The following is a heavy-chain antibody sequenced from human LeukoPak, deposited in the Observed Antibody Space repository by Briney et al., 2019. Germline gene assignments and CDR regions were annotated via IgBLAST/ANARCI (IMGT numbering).Heavy chain of an antibody. CDR3: ARHASSIAARRGFDY. Sequence: SETLSLTCTVSGGSVSSGSYYWSWIRQPPGKGLEWIGGVYYSGSTYYNPSLKSRVTISVDTSKNQFSLKLSSVTAADTAVYYCARHASSIAARRGFDYWGQGTLVTVSS. J-gene: IGHJ4*02. CDR1: GGSVSSGSYY. V-gene: IGHV4-39*01. D-gene: IGHD6-6*01. CDR2: VYYSGST.